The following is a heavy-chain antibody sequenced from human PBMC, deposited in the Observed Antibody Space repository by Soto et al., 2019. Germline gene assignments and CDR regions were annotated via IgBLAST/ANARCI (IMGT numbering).Heavy chain of an antibody. Sequence: PGGSLRLSCTASGLTFSGYWMHWVRQAPGKGLVWVSRINSDGSSTSYADSVKGRFTISRDDAKNTLYLQMSSLRAEDTAVYYCARLRWDAFDIRGQGTMVTVSS. D-gene: IGHD4-17*01. CDR3: ARLRWDAFDI. CDR1: GLTFSGYW. J-gene: IGHJ3*02. V-gene: IGHV3-74*01. CDR2: INSDGSST.